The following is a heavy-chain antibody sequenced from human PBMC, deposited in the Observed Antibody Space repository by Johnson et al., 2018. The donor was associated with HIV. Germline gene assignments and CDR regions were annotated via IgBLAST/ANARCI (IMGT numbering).Heavy chain of an antibody. V-gene: IGHV3-30*02. J-gene: IGHJ3*02. D-gene: IGHD3-16*01. Sequence: QVQLVESGGGLVKPGGSLRVSCAASGFTFSNAWMSWVRQRQAPGKGLEWVAFIRYDGSNIYYADSVKGRFTISRDNSKNTLYLQMNKLRAEDTAVYFCASQVRGLRLGVDAFDIWGQGTMVTVSS. CDR1: GFTFSNAW. CDR2: IRYDGSNI. CDR3: ASQVRGLRLGVDAFDI.